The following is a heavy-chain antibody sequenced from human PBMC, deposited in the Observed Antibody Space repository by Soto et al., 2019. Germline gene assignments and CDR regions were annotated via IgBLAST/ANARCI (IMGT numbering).Heavy chain of an antibody. CDR2: IYYSGST. D-gene: IGHD3-22*01. Sequence: SETLSLTCTVSGGSISSDDYYWSWIRQPPGKGLEWIGYIYYSGSTYYNPSLRSRVTISVDTSKNQFSLKLSSVTAADTAVYYCTRVPRRLSGYDFDYWGQGTLVTVSS. V-gene: IGHV4-30-4*01. J-gene: IGHJ4*02. CDR3: TRVPRRLSGYDFDY. CDR1: GGSISSDDYY.